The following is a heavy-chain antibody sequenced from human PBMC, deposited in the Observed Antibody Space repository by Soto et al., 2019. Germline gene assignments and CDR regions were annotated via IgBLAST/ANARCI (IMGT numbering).Heavy chain of an antibody. CDR2: ISSNSAYI. CDR3: TRDASRDSSARGWFDP. Sequence: NPGGSLRLSCAAYGFTFRSFTMNWVRQAPGKGLEWVSTISSNSAYIYYTDALRGRFTISRDNAKNSLHLQMNSLRAEDTAVYYCTRDASRDSSARGWFDPWGPGTLVTVSS. D-gene: IGHD6-13*01. V-gene: IGHV3-21*01. J-gene: IGHJ5*02. CDR1: GFTFRSFT.